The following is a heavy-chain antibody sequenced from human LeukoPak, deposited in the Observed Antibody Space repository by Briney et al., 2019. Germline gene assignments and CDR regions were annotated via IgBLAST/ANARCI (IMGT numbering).Heavy chain of an antibody. CDR3: ARVGYSYVINDWSRTGLGAYPTKYYYHMDV. D-gene: IGHD5-18*01. CDR2: INHSGST. CDR1: GGSFSCYY. Sequence: SETLSLTCAVYGGSFSCYYWSWLRQPPGKGLEGIGEINHSGSTKYNPSLQSGGTISGDTTKNQFSLKLSSVTAADTAVYFCARVGYSYVINDWSRTGLGAYPTKYYYHMDVWGKGTTVTVSS. V-gene: IGHV4-34*01. J-gene: IGHJ6*03.